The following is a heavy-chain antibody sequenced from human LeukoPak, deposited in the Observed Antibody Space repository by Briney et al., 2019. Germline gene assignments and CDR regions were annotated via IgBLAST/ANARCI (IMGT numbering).Heavy chain of an antibody. CDR2: ISGSGGST. J-gene: IGHJ6*02. V-gene: IGHV3-23*01. CDR1: GFTFSNHA. D-gene: IGHD3-10*01. Sequence: TGGSLRLSCAASGFTFSNHAMSWVRQAPGKGLEWVSAISGSGGSTYYADSVKGRFTISRDNSKNTLYLQMNSLRAEDTAVYYCAKAPGVYYYCGMDVWGQGTAVTVSS. CDR3: AKAPGVYYYCGMDV.